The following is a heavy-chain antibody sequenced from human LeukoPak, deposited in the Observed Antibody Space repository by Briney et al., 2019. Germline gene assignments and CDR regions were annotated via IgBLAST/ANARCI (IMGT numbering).Heavy chain of an antibody. J-gene: IGHJ6*02. Sequence: GGSLRLSCAASGFTSSSYAMSWVRQAPGKGLEWVSGISGSGDSTYHADSVKGRFTISRDNSKNTLYLQMNSLRAEDTAVYYCARDQLYGGNSGYYYYYGMDVWGQGTTVTVSS. D-gene: IGHD4-23*01. CDR2: ISGSGDST. CDR3: ARDQLYGGNSGYYYYYGMDV. V-gene: IGHV3-23*01. CDR1: GFTSSSYA.